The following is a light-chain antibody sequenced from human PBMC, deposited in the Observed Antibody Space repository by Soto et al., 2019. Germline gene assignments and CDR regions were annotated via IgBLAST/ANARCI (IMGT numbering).Light chain of an antibody. Sequence: QSVLTQPPSVSGSPGQSVTIFCTGTSSDVGSYNGVSWYQQPPGTAPKFMIYEVSNRPSGVPDRFSGSKSGDTASLTISGLQAEDEADYYCSSYTTSSTYVFGTGTKVTVL. CDR2: EVS. V-gene: IGLV2-18*02. J-gene: IGLJ1*01. CDR3: SSYTTSSTYV. CDR1: SSDVGSYNG.